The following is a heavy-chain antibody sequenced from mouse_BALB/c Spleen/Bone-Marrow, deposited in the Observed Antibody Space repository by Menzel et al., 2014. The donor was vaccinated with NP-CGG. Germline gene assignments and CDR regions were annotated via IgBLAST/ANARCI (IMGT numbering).Heavy chain of an antibody. D-gene: IGHD1-1*01. CDR3: ARDYGSSVFAY. J-gene: IGHJ3*01. Sequence: VMLVESGPELVKPGASVRISCKASGYTFTSYYIHWVKQRPGQGLEWIGWIYPGNVNTKYNEKFKGKATLTADKSSSTAYMQLSSLTSEDSVVYFCARDYGSSVFAYWGQGTLVTVSA. CDR1: GYTFTSYY. CDR2: IYPGNVNT. V-gene: IGHV1S56*01.